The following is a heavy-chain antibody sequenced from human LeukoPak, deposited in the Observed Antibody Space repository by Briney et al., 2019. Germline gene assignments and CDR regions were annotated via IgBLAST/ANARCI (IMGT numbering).Heavy chain of an antibody. V-gene: IGHV3-23*01. Sequence: PGGPLRLSCAASGFTFSSYAMSWVRQPPGKGLEWVSAISGSGGSTYYADSVKGRFTITRDNSKNTLYLQMNSLRAEDTAVYYCAKDRGYCSSWALFDYWGQRTLVTVSS. CDR1: GFTFSSYA. D-gene: IGHD6-13*01. CDR3: AKDRGYCSSWALFDY. J-gene: IGHJ4*02. CDR2: ISGSGGST.